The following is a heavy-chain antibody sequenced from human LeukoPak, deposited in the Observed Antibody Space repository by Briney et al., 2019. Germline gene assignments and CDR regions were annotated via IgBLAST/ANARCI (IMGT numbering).Heavy chain of an antibody. CDR1: GFTFSSYW. V-gene: IGHV3-7*01. J-gene: IGHJ3*02. Sequence: GGSLRLSCAASGFTFSSYWMSGVRQAPGKGLEWVANIKQDGSEKYYMDSVKGRFTISRDNAKNSLYLQMHSLRAEDTAVYYCARDRWLPYGDYVPNDAFDIWGQGTMVTVSS. D-gene: IGHD4-17*01. CDR2: IKQDGSEK. CDR3: ARDRWLPYGDYVPNDAFDI.